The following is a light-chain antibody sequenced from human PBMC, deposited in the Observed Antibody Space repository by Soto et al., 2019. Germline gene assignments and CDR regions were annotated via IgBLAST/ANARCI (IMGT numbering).Light chain of an antibody. J-gene: IGKJ4*01. Sequence: EIVLTQSPGTLSLSPGERATLSCRASQSVSSSFLGWYQQKPGQAPRLLIYATSTRATGIPDRFSGSGSGTDFTLTISRLEPEDVAMYYCQQYGSSPQTFGGGTKVEIK. V-gene: IGKV3-20*01. CDR1: QSVSSSF. CDR3: QQYGSSPQT. CDR2: ATS.